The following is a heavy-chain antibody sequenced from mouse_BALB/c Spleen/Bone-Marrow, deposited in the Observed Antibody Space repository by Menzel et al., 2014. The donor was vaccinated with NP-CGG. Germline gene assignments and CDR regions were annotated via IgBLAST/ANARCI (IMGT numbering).Heavy chain of an antibody. CDR1: GYSFTDYY. CDR3: ARGDGYYVDFDY. CDR2: ISCYNGAT. D-gene: IGHD2-3*01. J-gene: IGHJ2*01. Sequence: LVKPGASVKISCTASGYSFTDYYMYWVKQSHGKSLEWLGYISCYNGATSYNQKFKGKATFTVDTSSSTADMQFNSLTSEDTAVYYCARGDGYYVDFDYWGQGTTLTGSS. V-gene: IGHV1S34*01.